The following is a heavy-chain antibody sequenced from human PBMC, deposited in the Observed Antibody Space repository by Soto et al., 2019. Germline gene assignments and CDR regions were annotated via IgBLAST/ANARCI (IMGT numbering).Heavy chain of an antibody. V-gene: IGHV3-21*01. D-gene: IGHD4-17*01. CDR3: ALGLYGEILNWYFDL. Sequence: EVQLVESGGGLVEPGGSLRLSCGASGFTFNTYTMIWVRQAPGKGLEWVSSISSSGVYINYADSLKGRCTISRDNAKNSRYLQMNSLRAEDTAVYFCALGLYGEILNWYFDLWARDTLVTVSS. CDR1: GFTFNTYT. J-gene: IGHJ2*01. CDR2: ISSSGVYI.